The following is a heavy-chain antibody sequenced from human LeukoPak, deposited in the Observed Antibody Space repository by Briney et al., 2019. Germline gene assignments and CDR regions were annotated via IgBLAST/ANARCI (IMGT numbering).Heavy chain of an antibody. D-gene: IGHD6-13*01. CDR1: GGSFSGYY. Sequence: SETLSLTCAVYGGSFSGYYWSWIRQPPGKGLEWIGEINHSGSTNYNPSLKSRVTISVDTSKNQFSLKLSSVTAAGTAVYYCARVLAAAGNNWFDPWGQGTLVTVSS. CDR3: ARVLAAAGNNWFDP. CDR2: INHSGST. V-gene: IGHV4-34*01. J-gene: IGHJ5*02.